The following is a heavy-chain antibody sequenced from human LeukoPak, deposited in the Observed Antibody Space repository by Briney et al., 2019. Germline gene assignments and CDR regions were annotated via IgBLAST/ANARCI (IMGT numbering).Heavy chain of an antibody. V-gene: IGHV3-30-3*01. D-gene: IGHD2-21*02. Sequence: PGGSLRLSCAASGFTFSSYAMHWVRQAPGKGLEWVAVISYDGSNKYYADSVKGRFTISRDNSKNTLYLQMNSLRAEDTAVYYCAREAEGVTYEGGDYWGQETLVTVSS. CDR2: ISYDGSNK. J-gene: IGHJ4*02. CDR1: GFTFSSYA. CDR3: AREAEGVTYEGGDY.